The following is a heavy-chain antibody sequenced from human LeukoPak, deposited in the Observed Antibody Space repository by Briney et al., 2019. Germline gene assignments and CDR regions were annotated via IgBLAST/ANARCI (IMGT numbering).Heavy chain of an antibody. V-gene: IGHV4-59*01. Sequence: PSETLSLTCTVSGGSISSYYWSWIRQPPGKGLEWSRYIYYSGSTNYHPSLKSRVTISVDTSKNQFSLTLSSVTAADTAVYYCARQTVYYFDYWGQGTLVTVSS. CDR3: ARQTVYYFDY. D-gene: IGHD1-1*01. CDR1: GGSISSYY. CDR2: IYYSGST. J-gene: IGHJ4*02.